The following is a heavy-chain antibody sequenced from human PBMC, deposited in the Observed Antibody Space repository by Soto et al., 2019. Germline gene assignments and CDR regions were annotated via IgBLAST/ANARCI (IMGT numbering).Heavy chain of an antibody. D-gene: IGHD2-2*01. CDR3: ARHCTSSTCYVHAFDI. Sequence: SETLSLTCTVSGGTINSFYWSWIRQPPGKGLEWIGYIYYSGTTNYNPSLKSRVTMSVDTSKNQFSLELTSMTAADTAVYFCARHCTSSTCYVHAFDIWGQGTMVTVSS. CDR2: IYYSGTT. CDR1: GGTINSFY. V-gene: IGHV4-59*08. J-gene: IGHJ3*02.